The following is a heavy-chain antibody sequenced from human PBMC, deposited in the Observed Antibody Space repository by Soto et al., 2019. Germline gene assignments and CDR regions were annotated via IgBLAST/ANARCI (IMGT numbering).Heavy chain of an antibody. CDR1: GFSLTTTGLG. Sequence: QITLKESGPTLVKPTQTLTLTCTFSGFSLTTTGLGVGWIRQPPGKTLEFLASICWYDFQRYSPSLKSRLTITKDTSRNQVVLTMTNMDPADTATYYCAHRPDGSHFDYWGQGILVTVSS. CDR2: ICWYDFQ. CDR3: AHRPDGSHFDY. V-gene: IGHV2-5*01. J-gene: IGHJ4*02. D-gene: IGHD6-25*01.